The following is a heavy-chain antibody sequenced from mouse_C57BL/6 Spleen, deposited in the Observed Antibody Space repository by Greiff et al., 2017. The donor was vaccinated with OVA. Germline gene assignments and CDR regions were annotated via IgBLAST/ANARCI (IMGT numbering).Heavy chain of an antibody. J-gene: IGHJ3*01. CDR1: GYTFTSYW. D-gene: IGHD2-10*02. V-gene: IGHV1-52*01. Sequence: QVQLQQPGAELVRPGSSVKLSCKASGYTFTSYWMHWVKQRPIQGLEWIGNIDPSDSETHYNQKFKDKATLTVDKSSSTAYMQLSSLTSEDSAVYYCARGSSINGAYRGQGSLVTVSA. CDR3: ARGSSINGAY. CDR2: IDPSDSET.